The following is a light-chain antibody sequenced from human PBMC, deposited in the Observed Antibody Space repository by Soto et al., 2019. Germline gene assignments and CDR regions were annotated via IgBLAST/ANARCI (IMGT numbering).Light chain of an antibody. J-gene: IGKJ4*02. CDR2: GAS. V-gene: IGKV3-15*01. CDR1: QGVATY. CDR3: QQYNNWLWT. Sequence: EILMTQSPATLSVSVVERATLSCRASQGVATYLAWYQQKPGQAPRLLIYGASSRATGIPARFSGSGSGTEFTLTISSLQSEDFAVYSCQQYNNWLWTFGGGTKVDIK.